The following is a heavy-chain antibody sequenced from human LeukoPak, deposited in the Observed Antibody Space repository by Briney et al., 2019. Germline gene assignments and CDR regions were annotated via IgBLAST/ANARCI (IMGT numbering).Heavy chain of an antibody. Sequence: TSETLSLTCTVSGASISSYYWSGIRQPPGKGREGIGYIHYSGSTNYNPSLKSRVTISVDTSKNQFSLNLSSVTAADTAVYYCARLSTYYDSSDYYYLYYFDYWGQGTLVTVSS. J-gene: IGHJ4*02. V-gene: IGHV4-59*12. CDR2: IHYSGST. D-gene: IGHD3-22*01. CDR1: GASISSYY. CDR3: ARLSTYYDSSDYYYLYYFDY.